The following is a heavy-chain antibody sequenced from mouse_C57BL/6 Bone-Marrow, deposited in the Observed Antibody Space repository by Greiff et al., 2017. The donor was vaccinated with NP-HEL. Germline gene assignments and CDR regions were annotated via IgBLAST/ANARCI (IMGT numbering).Heavy chain of an antibody. CDR1: GYTFTSYW. V-gene: IGHV1-64*01. Sequence: QVQLQQPGAELVKPGASVKLSCKASGYTFTSYWMHWVKQRPGQGLEWIGMIHPNSGSTNYNEKFKSKATLTVDKSSSTAYMQLSSLTSEDSAVYYCARQRNYYYGSCFYAMDYWGQGTSVTVSS. D-gene: IGHD1-1*01. J-gene: IGHJ4*01. CDR2: IHPNSGST. CDR3: ARQRNYYYGSCFYAMDY.